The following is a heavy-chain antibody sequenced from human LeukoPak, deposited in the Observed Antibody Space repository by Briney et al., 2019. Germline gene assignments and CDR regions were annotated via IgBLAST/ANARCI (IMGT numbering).Heavy chain of an antibody. CDR2: MNPNSGNT. V-gene: IGHV1-8*01. CDR3: ARGRLAYDFWSGYYWGDNSLLNWFDP. D-gene: IGHD3-3*01. Sequence: ASVKVSCKASGYTFTSYDINWVRQATGQGLEWMGWMNPNSGNTGYAQKFQGRVTMTRNTSISTAYMYLSSLRSEDTAVYYCARGRLAYDFWSGYYWGDNSLLNWFDPWGQGALVTVSS. CDR1: GYTFTSYD. J-gene: IGHJ5*02.